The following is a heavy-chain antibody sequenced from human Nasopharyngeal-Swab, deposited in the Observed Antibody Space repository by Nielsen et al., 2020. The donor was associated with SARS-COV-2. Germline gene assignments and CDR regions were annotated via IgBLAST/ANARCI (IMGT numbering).Heavy chain of an antibody. CDR2: INPNSGGT. J-gene: IGHJ4*02. CDR1: GYTFTGYY. D-gene: IGHD3-16*02. CDR3: ARDNYDYVWGSYRRFDY. Sequence: ASVKVSCKASGYTFTGYYMHWVRQAPGQGLEWMGRINPNSGGTNYAQKFQGRVTMTRDTSISTAYMELSRLRSDDTAVYYCARDNYDYVWGSYRRFDYWGQGTLGTVSS. V-gene: IGHV1-2*06.